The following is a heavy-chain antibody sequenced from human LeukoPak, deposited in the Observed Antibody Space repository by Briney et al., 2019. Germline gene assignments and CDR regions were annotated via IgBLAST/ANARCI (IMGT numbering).Heavy chain of an antibody. CDR1: GFVFSIYT. J-gene: IGHJ4*02. CDR2: ISGSGNGGSI. V-gene: IGHV3-64*04. Sequence: SGGSLRLSCSASGFVFSIYTMYWVRQAPGKGPEYVSTISGSGNGGSIYYADSVKGRFTISRDDSKNTLYLQMNSLRAEDTAVYYCAKDLESYGDLFDYWGQGTLVTVSS. D-gene: IGHD4-17*01. CDR3: AKDLESYGDLFDY.